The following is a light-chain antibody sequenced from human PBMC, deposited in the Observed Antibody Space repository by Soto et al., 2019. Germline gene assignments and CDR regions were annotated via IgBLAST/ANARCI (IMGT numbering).Light chain of an antibody. CDR2: DVS. CDR3: CSYAGSYSLYV. CDR1: SSDVGDYNY. V-gene: IGLV2-11*01. J-gene: IGLJ1*01. Sequence: QSALTQPRSVSGSPGQSVTISCTGTSSDVGDYNYVSWYQQHPGKAPKLMIYDVSKRPSGVPDRVSGSKSGNTASLTISGLQAEDEADYYCCSYAGSYSLYVFGTGTKLTVL.